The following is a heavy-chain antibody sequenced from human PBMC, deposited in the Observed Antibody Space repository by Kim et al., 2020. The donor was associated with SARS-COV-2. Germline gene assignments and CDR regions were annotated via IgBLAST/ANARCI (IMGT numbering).Heavy chain of an antibody. J-gene: IGHJ4*02. D-gene: IGHD3-10*01. Sequence: TPSPKSRVAISVDPSKDQFSLKLSSVTAADTAVYYCARNYGYGSGSFYSYWGQVILVTVSS. CDR3: ARNYGYGSGSFYSY. V-gene: IGHV4-4*09.